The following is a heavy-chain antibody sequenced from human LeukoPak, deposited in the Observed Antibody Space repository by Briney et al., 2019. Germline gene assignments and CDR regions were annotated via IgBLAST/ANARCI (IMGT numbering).Heavy chain of an antibody. J-gene: IGHJ6*03. V-gene: IGHV4-4*07. CDR2: IYTSGST. Sequence: SETLSLTCTVSGGSISSYYWSWIRQPAGKGLEWIGRIYTSGSTNYNPSLKSRVTTPVDTSKNQFSLKLSSVTAAVTAVYYCARDQKDYYDSSGYYLYGPYYYYYYMDVWGKGTTVTVSS. D-gene: IGHD3-22*01. CDR3: ARDQKDYYDSSGYYLYGPYYYYYYMDV. CDR1: GGSISSYY.